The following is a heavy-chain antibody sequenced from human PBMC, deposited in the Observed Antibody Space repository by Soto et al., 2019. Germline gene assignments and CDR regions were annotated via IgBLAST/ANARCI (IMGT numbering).Heavy chain of an antibody. CDR3: AKTPYNYYDSSGYPEYFQH. D-gene: IGHD3-22*01. CDR2: ISGSGGST. J-gene: IGHJ1*01. V-gene: IGHV3-23*01. CDR1: GFTFSSYA. Sequence: GGSLRLSCAASGFTFSSYAMSWVRQAPGKGLEWVSAISGSGGSTYYADSVKGRFTISRENSKNTLYMQMNSLRAEDTAVYYCAKTPYNYYDSSGYPEYFQHWGQGTLVTVSS.